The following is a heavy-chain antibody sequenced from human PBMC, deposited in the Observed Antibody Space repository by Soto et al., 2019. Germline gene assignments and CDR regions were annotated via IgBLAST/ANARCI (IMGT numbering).Heavy chain of an antibody. Sequence: GGSLRLSCVASGSDFGSYEMNWVRQAPGKGLEWVSNIRANDESIYYADSVKGRVSVSRDNAKNSLFLEMNSLRVDDTAVYYCARETLRDAIDIWGQGTMVTVSS. CDR2: IRANDESI. CDR3: ARETLRDAIDI. CDR1: GSDFGSYE. J-gene: IGHJ3*02. V-gene: IGHV3-48*03.